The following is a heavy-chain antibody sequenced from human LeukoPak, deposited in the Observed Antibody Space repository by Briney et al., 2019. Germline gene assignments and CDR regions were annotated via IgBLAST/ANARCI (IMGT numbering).Heavy chain of an antibody. V-gene: IGHV3-23*01. CDR3: ASGGYQLLAVDY. D-gene: IGHD2-2*01. CDR2: ISNSGAST. Sequence: GGSLRPSCAASGFTFSSYAMTWVRQAPGKGLEWVSAISNSGASTHYADSVKGRFTISRDNSKNTLYLQMNSLRAEDTAVYYCASGGYQLLAVDYWGQGTLVTVSS. CDR1: GFTFSSYA. J-gene: IGHJ4*02.